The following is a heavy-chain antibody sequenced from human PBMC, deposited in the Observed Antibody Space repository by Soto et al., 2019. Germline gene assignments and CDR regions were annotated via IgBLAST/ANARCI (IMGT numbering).Heavy chain of an antibody. Sequence: QVQLVQSGAEVKKPGSSVKVSCKASGGTFSSYAISWVRQAPGQGLEWMGGTIPIFGTANYAQKFQGRVTITADESTSTAYMELSSLRSEDTAVYYCAEGYSYGVDYGMDVWGQGTTVTVSS. CDR2: TIPIFGTA. D-gene: IGHD5-18*01. J-gene: IGHJ6*02. V-gene: IGHV1-69*01. CDR1: GGTFSSYA. CDR3: AEGYSYGVDYGMDV.